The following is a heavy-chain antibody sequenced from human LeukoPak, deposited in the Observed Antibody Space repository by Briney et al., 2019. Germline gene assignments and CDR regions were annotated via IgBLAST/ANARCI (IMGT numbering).Heavy chain of an antibody. CDR1: GFTFSSYG. CDR3: AKPPQAEDAFDI. V-gene: IGHV3-33*06. J-gene: IGHJ3*02. CDR2: IWYDGSNK. Sequence: GGSLRLSCAPSGFTFSSYGMHWVRQAPGKGLGWAAVIWYDGSNKYYADCVKGRFTISRDNYKNTLYLQMNSLRAEDTAVYYCAKPPQAEDAFDIWGQGTMVTVSS.